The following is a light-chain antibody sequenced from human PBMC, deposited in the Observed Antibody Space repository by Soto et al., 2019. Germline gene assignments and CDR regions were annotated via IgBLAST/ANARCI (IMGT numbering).Light chain of an antibody. CDR1: QGISSY. CDR2: AAS. V-gene: IGKV1-8*01. CDR3: QQYYSYPFT. J-gene: IGKJ3*01. Sequence: AIRMTQSPSSFSASTGDRVTITCRASQGISSYLAWYQQKPGKAPKLLIYAASTLQSGVPSRFSGSGSGTDFTLTISCLQSEDFATYYCQQYYSYPFTFGPVTKVEIK.